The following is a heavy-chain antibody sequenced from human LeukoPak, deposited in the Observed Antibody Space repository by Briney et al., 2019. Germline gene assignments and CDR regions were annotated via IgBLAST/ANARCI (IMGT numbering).Heavy chain of an antibody. D-gene: IGHD6-13*01. CDR1: GFTFSSYW. CDR2: ISSDGSGT. CDR3: ARGGLSSSFDY. J-gene: IGHJ4*02. V-gene: IGHV3-74*01. Sequence: GGSLRLSCAASGFTFSSYWMHWVRQAPGKGLVWVSRISSDGSGTNYADSVKGRFTISRDNAKSALYLQVNSLRAEDTAVYYCARGGLSSSFDYWGQGTLVTVSS.